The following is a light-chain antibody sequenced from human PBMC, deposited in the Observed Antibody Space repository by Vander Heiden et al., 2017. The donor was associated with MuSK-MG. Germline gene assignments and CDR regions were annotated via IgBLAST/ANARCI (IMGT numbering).Light chain of an antibody. CDR3: QQVNTFPYT. CDR1: QGISTY. Sequence: DIQLTQSPSFLSASVGDRVTITCRASQGISTYLAWYQQKPGKAPKLLTYAASTLQSGVPSRFSGSGSGTEFTLTISSLQPEDFATYYCQQVNTFPYTFGQGTNLEIK. V-gene: IGKV1-9*01. J-gene: IGKJ2*01. CDR2: AAS.